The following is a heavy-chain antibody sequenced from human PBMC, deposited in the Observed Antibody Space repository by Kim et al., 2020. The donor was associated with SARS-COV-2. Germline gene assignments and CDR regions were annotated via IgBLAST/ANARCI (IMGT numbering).Heavy chain of an antibody. CDR3: ARDLDYGGFDAFDI. CDR2: ISSSSSYI. Sequence: GGSLRLSCAASGFTFSSYSMNWVRQAPGKGLEWVSSISSSSSYIYYADSVKGRFTISRDNAKNSLYLQMNSLRAEDTAVYYCARDLDYGGFDAFDIWGQGTMVTVSS. CDR1: GFTFSSYS. D-gene: IGHD4-17*01. J-gene: IGHJ3*02. V-gene: IGHV3-21*01.